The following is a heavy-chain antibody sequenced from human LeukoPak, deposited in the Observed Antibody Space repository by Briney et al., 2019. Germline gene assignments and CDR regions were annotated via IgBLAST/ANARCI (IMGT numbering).Heavy chain of an antibody. CDR1: GFTFSSYG. J-gene: IGHJ6*02. D-gene: IGHD4-17*01. CDR2: ISYDGSNK. CDR3: AKVSYGDYPPYYYYYGMDV. Sequence: GGSLRLPCAASGFTFSSYGMHWVRQAPGKGLEWVAVISYDGSNKYYADSVKGRFTISRDNSKNTLYLQMNSLRAEDTAVYYCAKVSYGDYPPYYYYYGMDVWGQGTTVTVSS. V-gene: IGHV3-30*18.